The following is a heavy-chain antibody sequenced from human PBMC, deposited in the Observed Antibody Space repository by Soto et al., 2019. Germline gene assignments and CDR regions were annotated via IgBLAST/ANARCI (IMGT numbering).Heavy chain of an antibody. CDR3: ARDPEWELLYFDY. CDR1: GYSISSGYY. V-gene: IGHV4-38-2*02. Sequence: XETLSLTGAVSGYSISSGYYWCCIRQPPGKGLEWIGSIYHSGSTYYNPSLKSRFTISVDTSKNQFSLKLSSVTAADTAVYYCARDPEWELLYFDYWGQGTLVTVSS. J-gene: IGHJ4*02. CDR2: IYHSGST. D-gene: IGHD1-26*01.